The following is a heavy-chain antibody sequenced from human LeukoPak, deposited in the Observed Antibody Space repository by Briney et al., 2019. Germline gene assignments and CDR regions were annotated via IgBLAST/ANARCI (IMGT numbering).Heavy chain of an antibody. J-gene: IGHJ4*02. CDR2: IWFDGSNE. D-gene: IGHD5-12*01. CDR1: GFTFSTYA. Sequence: GGSLRLSCAASGFTFSTYAMHWVRQAPGKGLEWVALIWFDGSNEYYADSVKGRFTISRDNAKNSLYLQMNSLRAEDTAVYYCAREGSGYDNWGQGTLVTVSS. V-gene: IGHV3-33*01. CDR3: AREGSGYDN.